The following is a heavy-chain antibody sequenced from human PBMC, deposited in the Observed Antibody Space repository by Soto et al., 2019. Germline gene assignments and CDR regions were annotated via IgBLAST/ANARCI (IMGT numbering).Heavy chain of an antibody. CDR3: ARGPIAVAGIFPSGDY. J-gene: IGHJ4*02. CDR2: ISSSSSYI. Sequence: PGGSLRLSCAASGFTFSSYSMNWVRQAPGKGLEWVSFISSSSSYIFYADSLKGRFTISRDNAKNSLYLQMNSLRAEDTAVYYCARGPIAVAGIFPSGDYWGQGTLVTVSS. CDR1: GFTFSSYS. V-gene: IGHV3-21*01. D-gene: IGHD6-19*01.